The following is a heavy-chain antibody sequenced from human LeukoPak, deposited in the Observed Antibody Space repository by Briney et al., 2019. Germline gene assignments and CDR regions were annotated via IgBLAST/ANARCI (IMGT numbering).Heavy chain of an antibody. CDR3: RALGYCSSTSCYGGGYFDY. CDR2: ISGSGGST. V-gene: IGHV3-23*01. Sequence: GGSLRLSCAASGFTFSSYAMSWVRQAPGKGLEWVSAISGSGGSTYYADSVKGRFTISRDNSKNTLYLQMNSLRAEDTAVYYCRALGYCSSTSCYGGGYFDYWGQGTLVTVSS. J-gene: IGHJ4*02. D-gene: IGHD2-2*01. CDR1: GFTFSSYA.